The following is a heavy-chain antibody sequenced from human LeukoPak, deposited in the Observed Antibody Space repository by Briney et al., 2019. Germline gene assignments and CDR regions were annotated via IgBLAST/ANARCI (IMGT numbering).Heavy chain of an antibody. CDR3: VRLPHIAVTAISDY. CDR2: LSDDGRDK. D-gene: IGHD2-21*02. CDR1: GFTFSNFV. V-gene: IGHV3-30*04. Sequence: PGGSLRLSCAASGFTFSNFVMHWVRQAPGKGLEWVSVLSDDGRDKFYADSVQGRFTISRDNSKNTLFLQMNDLRAEDTAVYYCVRLPHIAVTAISDYWGQGTLVTVSS. J-gene: IGHJ4*02.